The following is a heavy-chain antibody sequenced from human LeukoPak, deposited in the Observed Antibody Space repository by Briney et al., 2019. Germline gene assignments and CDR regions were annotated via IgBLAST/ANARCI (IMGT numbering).Heavy chain of an antibody. D-gene: IGHD3-16*02. CDR3: ARDRASYDYVWGSYPYFDY. CDR1: GYTFTSYG. V-gene: IGHV1-18*01. CDR2: ISAYNGNT. Sequence: ASVKVSCKASGYTFTSYGISWVRQAPGQELEWMGWISAYNGNTNYAQKLQGRVTMTTDTSTSTAYMELRSLRSDDTAVYYCARDRASYDYVWGSYPYFDYWGQGTLVTVSS. J-gene: IGHJ4*02.